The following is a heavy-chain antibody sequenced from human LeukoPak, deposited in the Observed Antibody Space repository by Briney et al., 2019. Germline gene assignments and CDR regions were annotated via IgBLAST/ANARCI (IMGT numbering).Heavy chain of an antibody. CDR2: IYYSGST. CDR3: ARSSYGGYPFDY. Sequence: SETLSLTCTVSGGSISSGGYYWSWIRQPPGKGLEWIGYIYYSGSTNYNPSLKSRVTISVDTSRNQFSLKLSSVTAADTAVYYCARSSYGGYPFDYWGQGTLVTVSS. CDR1: GGSISSGGYY. J-gene: IGHJ4*02. D-gene: IGHD4-17*01. V-gene: IGHV4-61*08.